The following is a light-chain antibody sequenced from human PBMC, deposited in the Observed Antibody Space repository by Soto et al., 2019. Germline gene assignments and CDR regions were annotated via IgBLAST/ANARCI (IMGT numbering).Light chain of an antibody. Sequence: EIVMTQSPAILSVSPGERATLSCRASQTVSSNLAWYQQKFGQAPRLLIYGASTRATGIPARFSGSGSGTEFTLTISSLQSEDFAVYNCQQYNDWPPTFGQGTKVDNK. CDR1: QTVSSN. CDR2: GAS. CDR3: QQYNDWPPT. V-gene: IGKV3-15*01. J-gene: IGKJ1*01.